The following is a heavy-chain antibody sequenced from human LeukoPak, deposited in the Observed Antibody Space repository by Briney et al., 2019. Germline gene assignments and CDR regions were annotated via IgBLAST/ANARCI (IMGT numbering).Heavy chain of an antibody. CDR2: IRYDGSRK. Sequence: GGSLRLSCAASGFIFSSYGMHWVRQAPDKGLEWVAFIRYDGSRKYYADSVKGRFTISRDNSKNTLYLQMNGLRAEDTAMYYCAKVSLNMVNDAFDIWGQGTMVSVSS. J-gene: IGHJ3*02. D-gene: IGHD4/OR15-4a*01. CDR1: GFIFSSYG. CDR3: AKVSLNMVNDAFDI. V-gene: IGHV3-30*02.